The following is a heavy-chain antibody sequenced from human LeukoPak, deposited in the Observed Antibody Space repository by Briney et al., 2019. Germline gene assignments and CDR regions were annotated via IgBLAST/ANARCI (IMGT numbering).Heavy chain of an antibody. CDR1: GFTFDDYA. CDR3: AKCCTVMVRGVTRPAGCYGMDV. CDR2: ISWNSGSI. J-gene: IGHJ6*02. V-gene: IGHV3-9*01. D-gene: IGHD3-10*01. Sequence: PGRSLRLSRAASGFTFDDYAMHWVRQAPGKGLEWVSGISWNSGSIGYADSVKGRFTISRDNAKNSLYLQMNSLRAEDTALYYCAKCCTVMVRGVTRPAGCYGMDVWGQGTTVTVSS.